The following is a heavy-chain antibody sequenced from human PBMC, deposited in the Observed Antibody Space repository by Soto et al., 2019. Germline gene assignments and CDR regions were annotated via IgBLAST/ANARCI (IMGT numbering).Heavy chain of an antibody. D-gene: IGHD6-19*01. CDR2: IKRNFDGGTT. V-gene: IGHV3-15*01. J-gene: IGHJ4*02. Sequence: GGSLRLSCAASGFTFSNAWMSWVRQAPGGGLEWVGRIKRNFDGGTTDYAAPVKGRFAISRDDSNSILYSQMNSLRSEDTAVYYCTTVDAVVLNWGQGILVTVSS. CDR1: GFTFSNAW. CDR3: TTVDAVVLN.